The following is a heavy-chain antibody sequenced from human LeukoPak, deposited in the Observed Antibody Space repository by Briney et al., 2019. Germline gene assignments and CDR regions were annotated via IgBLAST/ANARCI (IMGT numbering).Heavy chain of an antibody. D-gene: IGHD5-18*01. CDR3: ARDRREIKLWPREYYYYYMDV. Sequence: GGSLRLSCAASGFTFSSYSMNWVRQAPGKGLEWVANIKQDGSEKYYVDSVKGRFTISRDNAKNSLNLQMNSLRAEDTAVYYCARDRREIKLWPREYYYYYMDVWGKGTTVTIS. CDR1: GFTFSSYS. CDR2: IKQDGSEK. J-gene: IGHJ6*03. V-gene: IGHV3-7*01.